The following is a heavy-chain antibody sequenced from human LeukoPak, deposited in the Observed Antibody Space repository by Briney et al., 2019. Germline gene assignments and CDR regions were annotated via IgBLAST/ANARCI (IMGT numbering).Heavy chain of an antibody. V-gene: IGHV3-74*01. J-gene: IGHJ4*02. CDR2: LKSDGTTT. D-gene: IGHD7-27*01. Sequence: GGSLRLSCAASGFTFSSYGMHWVRQAPGKGLVWVSYLKSDGTTTGYADSVKGRFTISRDNAKNTLYLQMNSLRAEDTAVYYCARLAWGSGDYWGQGALVTVSS. CDR1: GFTFSSYG. CDR3: ARLAWGSGDY.